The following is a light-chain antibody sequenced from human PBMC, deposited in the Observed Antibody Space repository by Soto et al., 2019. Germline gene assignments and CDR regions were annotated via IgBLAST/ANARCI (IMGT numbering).Light chain of an antibody. Sequence: DIQMTQSPSTLSASVGDTVIITCRASQSISAWVAWYQQKPGKAPKLLMNDASSLESGVPSRFSGSGSGTEFTLTISSLQPDDLGTYYCQHYNSYYSFGQGTKLEIK. J-gene: IGKJ2*03. CDR3: QHYNSYYS. CDR2: DAS. CDR1: QSISAW. V-gene: IGKV1-5*01.